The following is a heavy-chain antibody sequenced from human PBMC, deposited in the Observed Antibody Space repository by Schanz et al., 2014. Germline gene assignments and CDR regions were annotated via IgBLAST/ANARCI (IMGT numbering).Heavy chain of an antibody. Sequence: EVQLVESGGGLVQPGGSLRLSCAASGFTFSDHYMEWVRQAPGKGLEWVGRSKNKAARYTTEYAASGRGRFTISRDDSKNLLYVQMTSLKTEVTAVYYCVVWFGGVRNSWGQGTLVTVSS. CDR1: GFTFSDHY. V-gene: IGHV3-72*01. CDR2: SKNKAARYTT. D-gene: IGHD3-10*01. J-gene: IGHJ4*02. CDR3: VVWFGGVRNS.